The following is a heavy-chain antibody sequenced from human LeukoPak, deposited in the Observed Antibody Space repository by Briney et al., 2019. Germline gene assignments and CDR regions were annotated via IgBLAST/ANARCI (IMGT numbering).Heavy chain of an antibody. CDR2: INPNSGGT. D-gene: IGHD5-18*01. J-gene: IGHJ3*02. Sequence: GASVKVSCKGSGYTFTGYYMHWVRQAPGQGLEWMGGINPNSGGTNYAQKFQGRVTMTRDTSISTAYLELSRLRSDDTAVYYCARVGYSSLAFDIWRQGTMVTVSS. CDR1: GYTFTGYY. V-gene: IGHV1-2*02. CDR3: ARVGYSSLAFDI.